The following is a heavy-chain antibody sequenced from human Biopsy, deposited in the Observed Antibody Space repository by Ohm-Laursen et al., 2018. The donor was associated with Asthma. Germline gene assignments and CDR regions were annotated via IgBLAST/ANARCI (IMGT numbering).Heavy chain of an antibody. J-gene: IGHJ6*02. CDR1: RGSFRGYV. CDR3: ASGPQWSGLDI. Sequence: SDTLSLTCALNRGSFRGYVWAWIRQPPGKGLEWIGEIPQGGATTVNPSPKSRVTISMDPSKSQLYLSLRSLTAADTAVYYCASGPQWSGLDIWGQGTTVTVSS. D-gene: IGHD2-8*01. V-gene: IGHV4-34*01. CDR2: IPQGGAT.